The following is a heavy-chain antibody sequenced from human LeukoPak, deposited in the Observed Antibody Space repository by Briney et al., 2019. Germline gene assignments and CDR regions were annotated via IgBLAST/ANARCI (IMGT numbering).Heavy chain of an antibody. CDR2: INSDGSSA. Sequence: GGSLRLSCTASGFTFSSYWMQWVRQAPGKGLVWVSRINSDGSSASYADSVKGRFTISRDNAKNTLYLQMNSLRAEDTAVYYCARHLTYGGWNSWGQGTLVTVSS. CDR1: GFTFSSYW. D-gene: IGHD4-23*01. CDR3: ARHLTYGGWNS. J-gene: IGHJ4*02. V-gene: IGHV3-74*01.